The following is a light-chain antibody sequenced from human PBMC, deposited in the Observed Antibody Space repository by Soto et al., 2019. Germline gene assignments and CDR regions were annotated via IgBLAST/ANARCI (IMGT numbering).Light chain of an antibody. J-gene: IGLJ2*01. V-gene: IGLV2-8*01. CDR1: SSDVGGYNY. CDR2: EVS. Sequence: SVLTQPPSASGSPGQSVTISCTGTSSDVGGYNYVSWYQHHPGKGPKLMIYEVSKRPSGVPDRFSGSKSGNTASLTVSGLQAEDEADYYCSSFAGSNTIFGGGTKLTVL. CDR3: SSFAGSNTI.